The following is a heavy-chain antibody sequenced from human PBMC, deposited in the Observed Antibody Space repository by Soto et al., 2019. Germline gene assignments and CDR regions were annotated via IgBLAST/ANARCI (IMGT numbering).Heavy chain of an antibody. J-gene: IGHJ6*02. CDR2: INPNSGGT. D-gene: IGHD3-10*01. CDR1: GYTFTGYY. V-gene: IGHV1-2*02. CDR3: ARGTPLYGSRSYYTEYYYYGMDV. Sequence: QVQRVQSGAEVKKPGASVKVSCKASGYTFTGYYMHWVRQAPGQGLEWMGWINPNSGGTNYAQKFQGRVTMTRDTSSSTAYMELSRLRSDDTAVYYCARGTPLYGSRSYYTEYYYYGMDVWGQGTTVTVSS.